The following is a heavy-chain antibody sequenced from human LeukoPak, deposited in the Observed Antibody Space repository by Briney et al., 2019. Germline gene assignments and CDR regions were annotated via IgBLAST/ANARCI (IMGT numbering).Heavy chain of an antibody. CDR3: AKSAVAMAGFWYYYMDD. J-gene: IGHJ6*03. Sequence: GGSLSHFCGAWWVTFNILVEQEPRPPRGEAGVDGGVIWNDGSNKYYARSVKGRVTISGDNSKNTLYLQVNSLSAEDTAVYYCAKSAVAMAGFWYYYMDDWGKGTTVTVSS. V-gene: IGHV3-33*06. D-gene: IGHD6-19*01. CDR2: IWNDGSNK. CDR1: WVTFNILV.